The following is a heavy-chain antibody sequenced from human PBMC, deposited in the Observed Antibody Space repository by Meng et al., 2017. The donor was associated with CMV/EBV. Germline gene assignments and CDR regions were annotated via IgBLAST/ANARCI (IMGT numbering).Heavy chain of an antibody. V-gene: IGHV3-11*01. Sequence: AASAFTFSVYYMTWVRQAPGEGLAWVSYISSSGGTIYYADSVKGRFTISRDNAKNSLYLQMSSLRAEDTAMYYCARDLLYGEGWFDPWGQGTLVTVSS. CDR2: ISSSGGTI. CDR3: ARDLLYGEGWFDP. D-gene: IGHD4-17*01. CDR1: AFTFSVYY. J-gene: IGHJ5*02.